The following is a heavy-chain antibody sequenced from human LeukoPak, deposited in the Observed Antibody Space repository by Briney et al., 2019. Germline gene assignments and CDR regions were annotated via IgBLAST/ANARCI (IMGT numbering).Heavy chain of an antibody. Sequence: GGSLRLSCAASGFTFGSYWMTWVRQAPGKGLEWVANIKQDGSEKYYVESVKGRFTISRDNAKNSLYLQMNSLRAEDTAVYYCARDPPVTAKDWGQGTLVTVSS. V-gene: IGHV3-7*01. CDR3: ARDPPVTAKD. CDR2: IKQDGSEK. J-gene: IGHJ4*02. D-gene: IGHD2-21*02. CDR1: GFTFGSYW.